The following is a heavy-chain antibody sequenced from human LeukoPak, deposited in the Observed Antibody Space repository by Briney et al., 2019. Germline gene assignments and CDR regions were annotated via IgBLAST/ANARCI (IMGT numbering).Heavy chain of an antibody. D-gene: IGHD3-10*01. Sequence: GGSLRLSCAASGFTVSSNYISWVRQAPGKGRERVLFIYSGGSTYYADSVKGRFTISRDNSKNTLYLQMNSLRAEDTAVYYCARAKFGPGNYYLYYFDYWGQGTLVTVSS. CDR3: ARAKFGPGNYYLYYFDY. V-gene: IGHV3-66*01. J-gene: IGHJ4*02. CDR1: GFTVSSNY. CDR2: IYSGGST.